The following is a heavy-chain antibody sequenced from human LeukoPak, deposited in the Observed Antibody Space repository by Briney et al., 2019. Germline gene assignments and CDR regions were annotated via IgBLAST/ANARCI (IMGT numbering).Heavy chain of an antibody. J-gene: IGHJ4*02. CDR2: ISSSSSYI. CDR3: ARVNYRTTVTTRFSDY. D-gene: IGHD4-17*01. CDR1: GFTFSSYT. Sequence: PGGSLRLSCAASGFTFSSYTMNWVRQAPGKGLEWVSSISSSSSYIYYADSVKGPFTISRDNAKNSLDLQRNTLRAEDTAVYYCARVNYRTTVTTRFSDYWGQGTLVTVSP. V-gene: IGHV3-21*01.